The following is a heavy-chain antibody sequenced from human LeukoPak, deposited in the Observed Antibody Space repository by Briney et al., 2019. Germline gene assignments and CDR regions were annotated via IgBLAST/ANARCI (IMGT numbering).Heavy chain of an antibody. CDR1: GFTFSSYS. J-gene: IGHJ4*02. D-gene: IGHD6-19*01. CDR3: AKGLAVAGHFDY. V-gene: IGHV3-21*04. CDR2: ISSSSSYI. Sequence: AGGSLRLSCAASGFTFSSYSMNWVRQAPGKGLEWVSSISSSSSYIYYADSVKGRFTISRDNAKNSLYLQMNSLRAEDTAVYYCAKGLAVAGHFDYWGQGTLVTVSS.